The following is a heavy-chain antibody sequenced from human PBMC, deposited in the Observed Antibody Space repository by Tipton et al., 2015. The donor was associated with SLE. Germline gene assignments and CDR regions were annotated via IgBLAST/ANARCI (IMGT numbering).Heavy chain of an antibody. J-gene: IGHJ4*02. CDR2: ISGSGNST. CDR1: GFTFSSSA. V-gene: IGHV3-23*01. CDR3: ARDRRCSGGRCNYFDS. D-gene: IGHD2-15*01. Sequence: SLRLSCAASGFTFSSSAMSWVRQAPGKGLEWVSGISGSGNSTYYADSLKGRFTISRDNSKNTLYLQMNSLRAEDTAVYYCARDRRCSGGRCNYFDSWGQGTLVTVSS.